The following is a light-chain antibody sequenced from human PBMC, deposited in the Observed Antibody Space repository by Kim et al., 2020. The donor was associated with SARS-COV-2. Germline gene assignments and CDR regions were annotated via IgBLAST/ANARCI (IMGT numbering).Light chain of an antibody. J-gene: IGKJ1*01. Sequence: SPGERATLSCRASQSVSSHLAWYQQKPGQAPRLLIYGASTRDTGIPARFSGSGSGTDFTLTIGSLQSEDFATYYCQQYNNWPPWTFGQGTKVDIK. CDR2: GAS. V-gene: IGKV3-15*01. CDR3: QQYNNWPPWT. CDR1: QSVSSH.